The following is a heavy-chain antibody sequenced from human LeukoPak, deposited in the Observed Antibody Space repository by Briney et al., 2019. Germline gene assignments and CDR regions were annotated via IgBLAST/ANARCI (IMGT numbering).Heavy chain of an antibody. CDR3: AREVGWLHPVGAFDF. CDR2: IYYSGTT. J-gene: IGHJ3*01. V-gene: IGHV4-59*12. Sequence: PSETLSLTCTVSGGSLSSYYWNWLRQPPGKGLEWIGYIYYSGTTNYNPSLKSRVSMSVDTSKNRFSLKLSSVTAADTAVYYCAREVGWLHPVGAFDFWGQGTMVTVSS. CDR1: GGSLSSYY. D-gene: IGHD6-19*01.